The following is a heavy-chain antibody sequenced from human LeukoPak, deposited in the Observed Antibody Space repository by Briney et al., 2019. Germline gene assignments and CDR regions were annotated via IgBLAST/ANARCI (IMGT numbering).Heavy chain of an antibody. V-gene: IGHV4-34*01. D-gene: IGHD3-10*01. Sequence: KPSETLSLTCAVYGGSFSGYYWSWIRQPPGKGLEWIREINQGGSTNYNPSLKSRVTISVDTSKNQFSLKLSSVTAADTAVYYCARVGRYYGSGSYADSWGQGTLVTVSS. CDR3: ARVGRYYGSGSYADS. CDR1: GGSFSGYY. CDR2: INQGGST. J-gene: IGHJ4*02.